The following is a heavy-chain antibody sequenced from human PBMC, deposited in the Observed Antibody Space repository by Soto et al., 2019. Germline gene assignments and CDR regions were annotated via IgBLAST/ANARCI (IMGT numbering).Heavy chain of an antibody. CDR1: GFTFSSYG. CDR2: ISYDGSNK. V-gene: IGHV3-30*18. CDR3: AKSVAYSSGWRLYGMDV. D-gene: IGHD6-19*01. Sequence: PGGSLRLSCAASGFTFSSYGMHWVRQAPGKGLEWVAVISYDGSNKYYADSVKGRFTISGDNSKNTLYLQMNSLRAEDTAVYYCAKSVAYSSGWRLYGMDVWGQGTTGTFSS. J-gene: IGHJ6*02.